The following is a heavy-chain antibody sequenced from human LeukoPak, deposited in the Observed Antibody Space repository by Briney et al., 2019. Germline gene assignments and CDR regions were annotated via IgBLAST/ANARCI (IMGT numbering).Heavy chain of an antibody. Sequence: PGGSLRLSCAASGFTFSSYAMHWVRQAPGKGLEYVSAISSNGGSTYYANSAKGRFTISRDNSKNTLYLQMGSLRAEDMAVYYCVRVGSSSWGQGTLVTVSS. CDR2: ISSNGGST. CDR3: VRVGSSS. J-gene: IGHJ4*02. D-gene: IGHD6-13*01. CDR1: GFTFSSYA. V-gene: IGHV3-64*01.